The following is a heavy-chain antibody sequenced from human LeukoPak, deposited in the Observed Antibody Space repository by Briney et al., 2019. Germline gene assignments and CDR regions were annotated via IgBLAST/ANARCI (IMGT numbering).Heavy chain of an antibody. CDR2: ISWDGGST. V-gene: IGHV3-43*01. CDR1: GFTFDDYT. Sequence: PGGSLRLSCAASGFTFDDYTMHWDRQPPGKGLEWVSLISWDGGSTYYADSVKGRFTISRDNSKNSLYLQMNSLRTEDTALYYCAKDIAHYYGSTYYYYGMDVWGQGTTVTVSS. D-gene: IGHD3-10*01. CDR3: AKDIAHYYGSTYYYYGMDV. J-gene: IGHJ6*02.